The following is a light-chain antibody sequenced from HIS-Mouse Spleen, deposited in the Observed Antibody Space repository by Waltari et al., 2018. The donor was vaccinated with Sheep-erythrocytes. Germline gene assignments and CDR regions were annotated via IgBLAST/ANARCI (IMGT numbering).Light chain of an antibody. CDR2: DVS. CDR3: SSYTSSSTLVV. Sequence: QSALTQPASVSGSPGQSSTISCTGTISDVGGDNYVSLYQQHPCTPPNLMIYDVSNRPSVVSNRFSGSKSGNTASLTISGLQAEDEADYYCSSYTSSSTLVVFGGGTKLTVL. J-gene: IGLJ2*01. V-gene: IGLV2-14*03. CDR1: ISDVGGDNY.